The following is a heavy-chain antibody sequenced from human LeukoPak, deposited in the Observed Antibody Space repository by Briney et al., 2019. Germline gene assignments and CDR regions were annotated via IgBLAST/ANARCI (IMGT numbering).Heavy chain of an antibody. CDR3: ARRYYDFWSGYYYYYMDV. CDR1: GYTFTGYY. D-gene: IGHD3-3*01. J-gene: IGHJ6*03. V-gene: IGHV1-2*02. Sequence: ASVKVSCKASGYTFTGYYMHWVRQAPGQGLEWMGWINPNSGGTNYAQKFQGRVTMTRDTSISTAYMELSRLRSDDTAVYYCARRYYDFWSGYYYYYMDVWGKGTTVTVSS. CDR2: INPNSGGT.